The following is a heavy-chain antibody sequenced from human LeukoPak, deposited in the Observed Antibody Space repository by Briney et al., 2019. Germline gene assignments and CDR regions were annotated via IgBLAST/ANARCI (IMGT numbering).Heavy chain of an antibody. CDR3: ARGGAVNGFDI. J-gene: IGHJ3*02. Sequence: SETLSLTCAVSGGSFRGYYWNWIRQTPGKGLEWIGEIYHRGSPAYNPSLKSRLNISVDTSRAHFSLKLSSVTAADTAVYYCARGGAVNGFDIWGQGTRVTVSS. CDR2: IYHRGSP. D-gene: IGHD6-19*01. CDR1: GGSFRGYY. V-gene: IGHV4-34*01.